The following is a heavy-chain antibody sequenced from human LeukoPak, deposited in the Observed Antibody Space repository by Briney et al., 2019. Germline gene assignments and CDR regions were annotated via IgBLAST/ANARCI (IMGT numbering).Heavy chain of an antibody. J-gene: IGHJ3*02. CDR1: GVSFDGYG. CDR2: VNWNCGST. CDR3: ARVIKLLIPGTFDI. V-gene: IGHV3-20*04. Sequence: GGSLCLSCAVSGVSFDGYGMSWVCHGPAQGMGWVSGVNWNCGSTGYADSAKGRFTTPRDNANNSLYLLKHSLRAADKTVLYFARVIKLLIPGTFDIWGQGTMVTVSS. D-gene: IGHD2-21*01.